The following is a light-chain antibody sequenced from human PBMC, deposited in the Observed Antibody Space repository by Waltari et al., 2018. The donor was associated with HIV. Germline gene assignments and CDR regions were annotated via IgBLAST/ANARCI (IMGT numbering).Light chain of an antibody. CDR2: AAS. J-gene: IGKJ2*01. CDR1: QGISSY. CDR3: QQYYSYPYT. V-gene: IGKV1-8*01. Sequence: AIRMTQSPSSFSASTGARVTITCRASQGISSYLALYQQKPWKAPKLLIYAASALQSGVPSRFSGSGSGTDFTLTISCLQSEDCATYYCQQYYSYPYTFGQGTKLEIK.